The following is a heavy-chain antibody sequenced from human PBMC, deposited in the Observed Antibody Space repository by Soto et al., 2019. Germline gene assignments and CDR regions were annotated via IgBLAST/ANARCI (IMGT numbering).Heavy chain of an antibody. CDR3: ARDREYYYDSSGYSPFDY. V-gene: IGHV1-69*06. CDR1: GGTFSSYA. D-gene: IGHD3-22*01. CDR2: IIPIFGTA. Sequence: SVKVTCKASGGTFSSYAISWVRQAPVQGLEWMGGIIPIFGTANYAQKFQGRVTITADKSTSTAYMELSSLRSEDTAVYYCARDREYYYDSSGYSPFDYWGQGTLVTVYS. J-gene: IGHJ4*02.